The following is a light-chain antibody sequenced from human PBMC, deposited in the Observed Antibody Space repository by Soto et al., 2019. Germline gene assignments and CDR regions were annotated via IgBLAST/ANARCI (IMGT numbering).Light chain of an antibody. CDR2: KAS. CDR1: QSIGNW. J-gene: IGKJ2*01. V-gene: IGKV1-5*03. Sequence: DIQMTQSPSTLSASVGDRVTITCRASQSIGNWLAWYQQKPGKAPKVLIYKASSLESGVPSRFSGSGSGTEFPLTISSLRPDDFATYYCQQYNTYSPYTFGQGTKLEIK. CDR3: QQYNTYSPYT.